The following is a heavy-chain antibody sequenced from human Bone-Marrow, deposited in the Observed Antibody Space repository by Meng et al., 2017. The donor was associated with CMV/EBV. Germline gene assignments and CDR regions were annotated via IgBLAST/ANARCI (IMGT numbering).Heavy chain of an antibody. CDR3: ARAIVRGVQRYFDY. V-gene: IGHV4-4*07. D-gene: IGHD3-10*01. Sequence: VQLQDCGPGLLKPSETLSRTCTASGGSISSDYCSWNRQPAGKGLEWIGRIYTSGSTNYNPSLKSRVTVSVDTSKNQFSLKLSSVTAADTAVYYCARAIVRGVQRYFDYWGQGTLVTVSS. CDR2: IYTSGST. CDR1: GGSISSDY. J-gene: IGHJ4*02.